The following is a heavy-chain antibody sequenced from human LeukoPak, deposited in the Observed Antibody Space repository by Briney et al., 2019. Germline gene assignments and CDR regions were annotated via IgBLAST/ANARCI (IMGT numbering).Heavy chain of an antibody. CDR1: GYTFTSYG. V-gene: IGHV1-18*01. Sequence: GASVKVSCKASGYTFTSYGISWVRQAPGQGLEWMGWISAYNGNTNYAQKLQGRVTMTTDTSTSTAYMELRSLRSDDTAVYYCASDSLEPAYCGGDCYSNYWGQGTLVTVSS. D-gene: IGHD2-21*02. CDR2: ISAYNGNT. J-gene: IGHJ4*02. CDR3: ASDSLEPAYCGGDCYSNY.